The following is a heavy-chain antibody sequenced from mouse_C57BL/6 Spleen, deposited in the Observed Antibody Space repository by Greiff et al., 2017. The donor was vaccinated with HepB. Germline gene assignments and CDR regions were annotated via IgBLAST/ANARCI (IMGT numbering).Heavy chain of an antibody. CDR1: GYAFSSSW. J-gene: IGHJ4*01. CDR3: AREGTEDYYAMDY. Sequence: QVHVKQSGPELVKPGASVKISCKASGYAFSSSWMNWVRQRPGKGLEWIGRIDPGDGDTNYQGKFKGKATLTADKSSSTAYMQLSSLTSEDSAVYFCAREGTEDYYAMDYWGQGTTVTVSS. D-gene: IGHD3-3*01. CDR2: IDPGDGDT. V-gene: IGHV1-82*01.